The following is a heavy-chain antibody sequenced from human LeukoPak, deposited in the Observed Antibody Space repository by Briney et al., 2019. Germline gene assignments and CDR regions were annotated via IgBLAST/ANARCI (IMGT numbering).Heavy chain of an antibody. D-gene: IGHD3-22*01. J-gene: IGHJ5*02. CDR2: ICTSGST. V-gene: IGHV4-4*07. CDR3: ARDSSGYYPGEYWFDP. Sequence: SETLSLTCTVSGGSISSYYWSWIRQPAGKGLEWIGRICTSGSTNYNPSLKSRVTMSVDTSKNQFSLKLSSVTAADTAVYYCARDSSGYYPGEYWFDPWGQGTLVTVSS. CDR1: GGSISSYY.